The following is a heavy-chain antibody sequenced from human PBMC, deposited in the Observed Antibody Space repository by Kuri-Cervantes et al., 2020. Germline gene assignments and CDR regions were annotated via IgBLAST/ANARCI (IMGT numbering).Heavy chain of an antibody. V-gene: IGHV1-2*02. J-gene: IGHJ4*02. CDR2: INPNRGGT. Sequence: ASVTVSCKDSGYTFTGYYMHWVRQAPGQGLEWMGWINPNRGGTNYAQKFQGRVTMTRNTSISTAYMELSSLRSEDTAVYYCARGGGSSSWYGDYWGQGTLVTVSS. CDR3: ARGGGSSSWYGDY. D-gene: IGHD6-13*01. CDR1: GYTFTGYY.